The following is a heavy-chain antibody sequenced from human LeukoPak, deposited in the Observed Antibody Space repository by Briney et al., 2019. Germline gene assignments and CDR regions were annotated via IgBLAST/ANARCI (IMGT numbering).Heavy chain of an antibody. Sequence: SETLSLTRTVSVGSTSSYNSSWIREPLGEGLEWIGYIYYSGSANYNHSLRSRVTISVDPSKNQFSLKLSSVTDADTAVYYCARVAVLRGYSYDYYCYGMDLWGQKTAVSVSS. CDR2: IYYSGSA. J-gene: IGHJ6*02. D-gene: IGHD5-18*01. CDR3: ARVAVLRGYSYDYYCYGMDL. CDR1: VGSTSSYN. V-gene: IGHV4-59*01.